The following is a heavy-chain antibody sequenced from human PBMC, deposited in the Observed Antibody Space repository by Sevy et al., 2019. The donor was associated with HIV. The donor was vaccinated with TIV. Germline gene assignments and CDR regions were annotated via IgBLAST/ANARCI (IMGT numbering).Heavy chain of an antibody. CDR1: GFTFSSYW. CDR2: INSDGSST. J-gene: IGHJ4*02. Sequence: GGSLRLSCAASGFTFSSYWMHWVRQAPGKGLVWVSRINSDGSSTSYADSVKGRFTISRDNAKNTLYLQMNSLRAEDTAVYYCARGDSGSHFGGIDYWGQGTLVTVSS. D-gene: IGHD1-26*01. V-gene: IGHV3-74*01. CDR3: ARGDSGSHFGGIDY.